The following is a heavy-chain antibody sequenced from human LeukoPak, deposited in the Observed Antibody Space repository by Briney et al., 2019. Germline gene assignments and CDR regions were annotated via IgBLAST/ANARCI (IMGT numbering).Heavy chain of an antibody. V-gene: IGHV4-59*01. CDR3: ARGFTVMDAFDI. Sequence: SETLSLTCAVSGSSITNDYWSWIRQPPGKGLEWIGHIYYTGSTNYNPSLRSRVTISEDTSENRIFLTLSAVTAADTAVYFCARGFTVMDAFDIWGPGSMVAVSS. D-gene: IGHD3-22*01. CDR2: IYYTGST. J-gene: IGHJ3*02. CDR1: GSSITNDY.